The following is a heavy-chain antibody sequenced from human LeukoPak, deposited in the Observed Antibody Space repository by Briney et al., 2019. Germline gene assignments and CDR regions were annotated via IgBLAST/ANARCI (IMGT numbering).Heavy chain of an antibody. J-gene: IGHJ4*02. CDR3: AKGPSGSSPYYFDY. CDR1: GFTFSSYS. V-gene: IGHV3-23*01. D-gene: IGHD1-26*01. CDR2: VSGSGGST. Sequence: GGSLRLSCAASGFTFSSYSMNWVRQAPGKGLQWVSVVSGSGGSTNYADSVKGRFTISRDNSKNTLYLQMNSLRAEDTAVYYCAKGPSGSSPYYFDYWGQGTLVTVSS.